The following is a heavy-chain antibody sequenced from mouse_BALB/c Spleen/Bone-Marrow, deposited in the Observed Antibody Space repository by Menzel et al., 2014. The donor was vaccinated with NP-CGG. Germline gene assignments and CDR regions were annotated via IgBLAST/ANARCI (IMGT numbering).Heavy chain of an antibody. Sequence: VQLQQSGPGLVAPSQSLSITCTVSGFSLTSYGVHWVRQPPGKVLEWLGVIWAGGSTNYNSALMSRLSISKDNSKSXVFLRMNSLQTDDTAMYYCARGSYYEGAMDYWGQGTSVTVSS. V-gene: IGHV2-9*02. CDR3: ARGSYYEGAMDY. CDR1: GFSLTSYG. D-gene: IGHD1-1*01. CDR2: IWAGGST. J-gene: IGHJ4*01.